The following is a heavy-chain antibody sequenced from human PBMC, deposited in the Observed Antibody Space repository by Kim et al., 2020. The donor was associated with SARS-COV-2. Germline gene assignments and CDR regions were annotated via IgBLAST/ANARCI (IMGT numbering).Heavy chain of an antibody. D-gene: IGHD3-3*01. J-gene: IGHJ6*02. CDR3: ARDAGDFCSGPLGYYGMDV. Sequence: GGSLRLSCAASGFTVSSNYMSWVRQAPGKGLEWVSVIYSGGSTYYADSVKGRFTISRDNSKNTLYLQMNSLRAEDTAVYYCARDAGDFCSGPLGYYGMDVWGQGTTVTVSS. CDR1: GFTVSSNY. V-gene: IGHV3-53*01. CDR2: IYSGGST.